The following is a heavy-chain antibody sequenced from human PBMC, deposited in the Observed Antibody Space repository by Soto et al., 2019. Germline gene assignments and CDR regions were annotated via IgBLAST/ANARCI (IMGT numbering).Heavy chain of an antibody. Sequence: QVPLVQSGAEVKKPGASVKVSCKASGYTFTSYAMHWVRQAPGQRLEWMGWINAGNGNTKYSQKFQGRVTITRDTSASTAYMELSSLRSEDTAVYYCARGPEVGATARPLGYWGQGTLVTVSS. CDR2: INAGNGNT. V-gene: IGHV1-3*01. CDR3: ARGPEVGATARPLGY. D-gene: IGHD1-26*01. CDR1: GYTFTSYA. J-gene: IGHJ4*02.